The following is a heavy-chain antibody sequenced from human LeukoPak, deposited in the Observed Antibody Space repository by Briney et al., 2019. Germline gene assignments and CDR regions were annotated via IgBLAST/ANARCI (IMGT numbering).Heavy chain of an antibody. D-gene: IGHD1-26*01. J-gene: IGHJ4*02. CDR2: IWSDGSNK. CDR1: GFTFSSYG. V-gene: IGHV3-33*01. CDR3: ARGSGSFSGGFDY. Sequence: PGGSLRLSCAASGFTFSSYGMHWVRQTRDKGLEWVAVIWSDGSNKYYADSVKGRFTISRDNSKNTLYLQMNSLRAEDTAVYYCARGSGSFSGGFDYWGQGTLVTVSS.